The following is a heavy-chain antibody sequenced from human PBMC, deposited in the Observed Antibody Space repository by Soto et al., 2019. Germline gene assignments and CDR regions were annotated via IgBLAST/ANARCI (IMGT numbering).Heavy chain of an antibody. V-gene: IGHV3-21*01. D-gene: IGHD2-15*01. J-gene: IGHJ4*02. CDR2: ISSSSSYI. CDR3: ARVPPYCSGGSCYAGEFDY. Sequence: SMRLSSGAAGGNCSNFSINWVLQDQGKGLEWVSSISSSSSYIYYADSVKGRFTISRDNAKNSLYLQMNSLRAEDTAVYYCARVPPYCSGGSCYAGEFDYWGQGTLVTSPQ. CDR1: GGNCSNFS.